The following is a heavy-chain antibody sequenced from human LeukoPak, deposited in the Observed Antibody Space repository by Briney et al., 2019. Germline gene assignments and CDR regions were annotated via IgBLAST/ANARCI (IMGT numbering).Heavy chain of an antibody. D-gene: IGHD4-11*01. CDR1: GFTFSNYT. V-gene: IGHV3-21*04. CDR3: AKDPWVSHGVHSIR. J-gene: IGHJ4*02. CDR2: ISSRSGI. Sequence: GGSLRLSCAASGFTFSNYTMNWVRQAPGKGLEWVSSISSRSGISYADSVKGRFTTSREDAKNSLLLLQNSLRVEDPAVFYYAKDPWVSHGVHSIRGGQRP.